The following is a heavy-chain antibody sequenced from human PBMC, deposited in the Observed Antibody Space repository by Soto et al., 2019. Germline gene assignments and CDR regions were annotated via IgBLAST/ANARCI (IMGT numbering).Heavy chain of an antibody. Sequence: GGSLRLSCAASGFTFSSYGMHWVRQAPGKGLEWVADISYDGSNKYYADSVKGRFTISRDNSKNTLYLQMNSLRAEDTAVYYSSNTINTAYTDFCSGYLSCAHSSCYGMDVWGQGTTVTVSS. CDR1: GFTFSSYG. D-gene: IGHD3-3*01. J-gene: IGHJ6*02. CDR3: SNTINTAYTDFCSGYLSCAHSSCYGMDV. V-gene: IGHV3-30*18. CDR2: ISYDGSNK.